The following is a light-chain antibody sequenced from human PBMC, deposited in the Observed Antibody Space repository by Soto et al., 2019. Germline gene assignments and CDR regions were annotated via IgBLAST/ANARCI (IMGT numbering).Light chain of an antibody. CDR3: SSYTSSSTLYV. J-gene: IGLJ1*01. Sequence: QPVLTQPASVSGSPGQSITISCTGTSSDVGGYNYVSWYQQHPGKAPKLMIYDVSNRPSGVSNRFSGSKSGNTASLTISGLQAADEADYYCSSYTSSSTLYVFGTGTQLTVL. CDR2: DVS. CDR1: SSDVGGYNY. V-gene: IGLV2-14*01.